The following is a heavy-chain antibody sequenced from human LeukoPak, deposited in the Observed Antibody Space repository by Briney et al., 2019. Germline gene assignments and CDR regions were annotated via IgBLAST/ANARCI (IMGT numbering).Heavy chain of an antibody. CDR3: AREGVAATYFDY. CDR1: GFTFSSSW. Sequence: PGGSLRLSCAASGFTFSSSWMNWVRQAPGKGLEWVSAISGGGGNTYYADSVKGRFTISRDNSKNTLYLQMNSLRAEDTAVYYCAREGVAATYFDYWGQGTLVTVSS. J-gene: IGHJ4*02. CDR2: ISGGGGNT. V-gene: IGHV3-23*01. D-gene: IGHD2-15*01.